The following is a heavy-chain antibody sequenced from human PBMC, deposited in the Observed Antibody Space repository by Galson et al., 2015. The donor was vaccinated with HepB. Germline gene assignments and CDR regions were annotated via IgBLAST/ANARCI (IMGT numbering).Heavy chain of an antibody. J-gene: IGHJ6*02. V-gene: IGHV1-69*02. CDR3: ARAVTGTPAYYYYYGMDV. CDR1: GGTFSSYT. CDR2: IIPILGIA. Sequence: SVKVSCKASGGTFSSYTISWVRQAPGQGLEWMGRIIPILGIANYAQKFQGRVTITADKSTSTAYMELSSLSSEDTAVYYCARAVTGTPAYYYYYGMDVWGQGTTVTVSS. D-gene: IGHD1-1*01.